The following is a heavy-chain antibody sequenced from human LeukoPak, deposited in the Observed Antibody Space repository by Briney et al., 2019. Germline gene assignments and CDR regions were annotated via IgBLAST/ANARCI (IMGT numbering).Heavy chain of an antibody. Sequence: PGGSLRLSCTASGFSFSTYDMHWVRQAPGKGLEWAAVTSYDGSKKYYADSVKGRFTISRDNSKKMVYLQMNSLRAEDTAVYYCAKDGGSPEYWGQGTLVTVSS. CDR3: AKDGGSPEY. CDR1: GFSFSTYD. V-gene: IGHV3-30*18. J-gene: IGHJ4*02. CDR2: TSYDGSKK. D-gene: IGHD1-26*01.